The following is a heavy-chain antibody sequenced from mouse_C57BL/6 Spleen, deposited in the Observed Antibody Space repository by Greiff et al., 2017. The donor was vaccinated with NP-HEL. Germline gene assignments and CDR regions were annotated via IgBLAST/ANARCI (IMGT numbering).Heavy chain of an antibody. CDR1: GYSFTGYY. V-gene: IGHV1-42*01. J-gene: IGHJ3*01. CDR2: INPSTGGT. Sequence: VQLQQSGPELVKPGASVKISCKASGYSFTGYYMNWVKQSPEKSLEWIGEINPSTGGTTYNQKFKAKATLTVDKSSSTAYMQLKSLTSEDSAVYYCAPYYYGSCYLFAYWGQGTLVTVSA. D-gene: IGHD1-1*01. CDR3: APYYYGSCYLFAY.